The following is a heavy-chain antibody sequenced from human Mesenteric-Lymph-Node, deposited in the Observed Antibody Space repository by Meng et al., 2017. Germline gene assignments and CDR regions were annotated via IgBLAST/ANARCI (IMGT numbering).Heavy chain of an antibody. V-gene: IGHV4-59*01. CDR3: ARARIFCTNGKCYTEDSYYYGMDV. Sequence: SETLSLTCTVSGGSISSYYWSWIRQPPGKGLEWVGHIYDSESSTYNPSLKSRVTISVDTSKNQFSLKLTSVTAADSAVYYCARARIFCTNGKCYTEDSYYYGMDVWGHGTTVTVSS. J-gene: IGHJ6*02. D-gene: IGHD2-8*01. CDR1: GGSISSYY. CDR2: IYDSESS.